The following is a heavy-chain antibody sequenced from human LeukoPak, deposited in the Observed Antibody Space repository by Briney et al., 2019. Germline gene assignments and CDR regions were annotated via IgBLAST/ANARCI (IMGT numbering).Heavy chain of an antibody. CDR2: IYYSGST. V-gene: IGHV4-31*03. CDR1: GGSISSGGYY. Sequence: PSQTLSLTCTVSGGSISSGGYYWSWIRQHPGKGLEWIGYIYYSGSTYYNPSLKSRVIISVDTSKNQFSLKLSSVTDTAVYYCARARRDGYNYFDYWGQGALVTVSS. J-gene: IGHJ4*02. CDR3: ARARRDGYNYFDY. D-gene: IGHD5-24*01.